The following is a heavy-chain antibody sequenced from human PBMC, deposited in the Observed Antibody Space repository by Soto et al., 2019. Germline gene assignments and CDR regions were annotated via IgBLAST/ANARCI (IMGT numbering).Heavy chain of an antibody. D-gene: IGHD3-3*01. CDR1: GFSLSTSGVG. V-gene: IGHV2-5*01. CDR2: IYWNDDK. J-gene: IGHJ4*02. Sequence: SGPTLVNPTQTLTLTCTFSGFSLSTSGVGVGWIRQPPGKALEWLALIYWNDDKRYSPSLKSGLTITKDTSKNQVVLTMTNMDPVDTATYYCARSYYDFWSGYSPPDYWGQGTLVTVSS. CDR3: ARSYYDFWSGYSPPDY.